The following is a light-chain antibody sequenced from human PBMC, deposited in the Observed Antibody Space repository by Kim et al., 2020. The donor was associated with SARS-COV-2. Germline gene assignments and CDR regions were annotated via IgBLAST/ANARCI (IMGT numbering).Light chain of an antibody. CDR1: KLGDKY. V-gene: IGLV3-1*01. CDR3: QAWDSSTVV. Sequence: SYELTQPPSVSVSPGQTASITCSGDKLGDKYACWYQQNPGQSPVLVIYQDSERPSGIPERFSGSNSGNTATLTISGTQAMDEADYYCQAWDSSTVVFGVG. J-gene: IGLJ2*01. CDR2: QDS.